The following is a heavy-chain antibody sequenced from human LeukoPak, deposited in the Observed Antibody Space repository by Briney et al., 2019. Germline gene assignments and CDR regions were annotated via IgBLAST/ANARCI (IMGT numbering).Heavy chain of an antibody. CDR3: ARDTAMVLYHLFDY. D-gene: IGHD5-18*01. J-gene: IGHJ4*02. CDR2: ISYDGSNK. CDR1: GFTFSSYA. V-gene: IGHV3-30-3*01. Sequence: GALRLSCAASGFTFSSYAMSWVRQAPGKGLEWVAVISYDGSNKYYADSVKGRFTISRDNSKNTLYLQMNSLRAEDTAVYYCARDTAMVLYHLFDYWGQGTLVTVSS.